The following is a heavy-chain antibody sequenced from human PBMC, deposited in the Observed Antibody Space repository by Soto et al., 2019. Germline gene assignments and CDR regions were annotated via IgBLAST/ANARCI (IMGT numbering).Heavy chain of an antibody. D-gene: IGHD2-21*02. V-gene: IGHV1-46*03. CDR3: ARGGHVVVVTAAFDY. J-gene: IGHJ4*02. Sequence: QVQLVQSGAEVKKPGASVKVSCKAPGNTFSNYYIHWVRQAPGQGLEWMGTINPSGGHTTYAQKFLGRVTMTRDSSTSTLYMELTSLRFEDTAVYYCARGGHVVVVTAAFDYWGQGTLVTVSS. CDR2: INPSGGHT. CDR1: GNTFSNYY.